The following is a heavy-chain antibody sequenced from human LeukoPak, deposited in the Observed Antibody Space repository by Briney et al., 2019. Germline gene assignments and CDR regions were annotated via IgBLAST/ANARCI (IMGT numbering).Heavy chain of an antibody. D-gene: IGHD3-3*01. CDR3: ATRGSDFWSGFDY. Sequence: AASVKLFCKLSGNTLRELPIQWVRQAGGKGLEWMAGFDPENAEIVYAQKFQGRVTMTEDTSTNTAYMELTSLTSDDTALYYCATRGSDFWSGFDYWGQGTQVTVSS. V-gene: IGHV1-24*01. J-gene: IGHJ4*02. CDR1: GNTLRELP. CDR2: FDPENAEI.